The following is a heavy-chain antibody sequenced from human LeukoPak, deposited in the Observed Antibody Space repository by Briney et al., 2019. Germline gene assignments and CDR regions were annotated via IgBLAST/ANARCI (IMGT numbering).Heavy chain of an antibody. CDR3: APSDPSEGGAFDI. J-gene: IGHJ3*02. V-gene: IGHV1-69*02. Sequence: SVKVSCKASGGTFSSYTISWVRQAPGQGLEWMGRIIPILGIANYAQKFQGRVTITADKSTSTAYLELSSLRSEDTAVYYCAPSDPSEGGAFDIWGQGTMVTVSS. CDR1: GGTFSSYT. D-gene: IGHD3-16*01. CDR2: IIPILGIA.